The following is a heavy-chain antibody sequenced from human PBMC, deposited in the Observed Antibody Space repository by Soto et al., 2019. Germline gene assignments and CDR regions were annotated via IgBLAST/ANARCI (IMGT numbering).Heavy chain of an antibody. V-gene: IGHV3-23*01. J-gene: IGHJ3*01. D-gene: IGHD3-10*01. CDR3: GKRPLPEGLQGTLGAFDF. CDR2: LSGSGRST. CDR1: GFTFSTYG. Sequence: EVQVLESGGGLVQPGGSLRLSCAASGFTFSTYGMSWVRQAPGKGLEWVSDLSGSGRSTYYTDSVKGRFTISRDNSKNTQYLRITSLGADDTAVYYCGKRPLPEGLQGTLGAFDFWGQGTMVTVSS.